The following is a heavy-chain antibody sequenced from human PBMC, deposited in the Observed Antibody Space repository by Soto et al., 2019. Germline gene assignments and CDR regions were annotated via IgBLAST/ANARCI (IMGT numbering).Heavy chain of an antibody. CDR2: INQDGSEE. V-gene: IGHV3-7*01. Sequence: GGSLRLSCAASGLIFDNYWMSWLRQAPGKGLEWVANINQDGSEEYYVDSVKGRFTISRDNAKNSLYMQMNSLRAEDTAVYYCARRSAASARGGPFDYWGQGTLVTVSS. J-gene: IGHJ4*02. D-gene: IGHD2-15*01. CDR3: ARRSAASARGGPFDY. CDR1: GLIFDNYW.